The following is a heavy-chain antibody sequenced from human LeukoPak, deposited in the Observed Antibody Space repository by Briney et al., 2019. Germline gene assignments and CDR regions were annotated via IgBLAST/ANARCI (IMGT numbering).Heavy chain of an antibody. Sequence: PSETLSLTCAVYGGSFSGYYWSWIRQPPGKGLEWIGEINHSGSTNYNPSPKSRVTISVDTSKNQFSLKLSSVTAADTAVYYCARGRGPVIVVVPTTNGAFDIWGQGTMVTVSS. V-gene: IGHV4-34*01. CDR3: ARGRGPVIVVVPTTNGAFDI. J-gene: IGHJ3*02. D-gene: IGHD3-22*01. CDR1: GGSFSGYY. CDR2: INHSGST.